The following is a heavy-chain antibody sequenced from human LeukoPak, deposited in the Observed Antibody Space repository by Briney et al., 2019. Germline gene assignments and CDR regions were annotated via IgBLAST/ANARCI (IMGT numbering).Heavy chain of an antibody. CDR3: AKSGYNRFDY. CDR1: GFIFSAYS. V-gene: IGHV3-48*01. Sequence: GGSLRLSCAPSGFIFSAYSMNWVRQTPEKGLEWIAYISSSSSTFYYADSVRGRFTISRDNDKKSLWLQMNSLRAEDTAVYYCAKSGYNRFDYWGQGTLVTVSS. CDR2: ISSSSSTF. J-gene: IGHJ4*02. D-gene: IGHD5-24*01.